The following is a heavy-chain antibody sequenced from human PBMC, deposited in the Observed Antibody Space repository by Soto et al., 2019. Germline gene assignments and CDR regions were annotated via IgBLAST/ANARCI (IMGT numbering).Heavy chain of an antibody. V-gene: IGHV1-2*02. J-gene: IGHJ4*02. CDR3: ARDSEDSSSWSTPFDY. CDR1: GYTFTGNY. Sequence: ASVKVSCKASGYTFTGNYVHWVRQAPGQGLEWMGWINPNSGDTYLAQKLQGRVTMTTDTSTSTAYMELRSLRSDDTAVYYCARDSEDSSSWSTPFDYWGQGTLVTVSS. D-gene: IGHD6-13*01. CDR2: INPNSGDT.